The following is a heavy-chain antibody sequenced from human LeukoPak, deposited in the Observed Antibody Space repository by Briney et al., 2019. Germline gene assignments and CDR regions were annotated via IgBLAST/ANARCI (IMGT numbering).Heavy chain of an antibody. CDR3: ARDSNWDLGIDY. D-gene: IGHD7-27*01. Sequence: GGSLRLSYAASGFTVSSNYMSWVRQAPGKGLEWVSVIYSGGSTYYADSVKGRFTISRDNSKNTLYLQMNSLRAEDTAVYYCARDSNWDLGIDYWGQGTLVTVSS. J-gene: IGHJ4*02. CDR2: IYSGGST. CDR1: GFTVSSNY. V-gene: IGHV3-66*01.